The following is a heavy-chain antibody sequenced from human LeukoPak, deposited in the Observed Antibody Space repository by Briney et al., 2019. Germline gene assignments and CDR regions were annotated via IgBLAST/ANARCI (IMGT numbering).Heavy chain of an antibody. CDR1: GFTFSSYS. D-gene: IGHD5-12*01. CDR2: ISSSSSYI. V-gene: IGHV3-21*01. J-gene: IGHJ4*02. Sequence: GGSLRLSCAASGFTFSSYSMNWVRQAPGKGLEWVSSISSSSSYIYYADSVKGRFTISRDNAKNSLYLQMNSLRAEDTAVYYCARDLGGYDPTQQYYFDYWGQGTLVTVSS. CDR3: ARDLGGYDPTQQYYFDY.